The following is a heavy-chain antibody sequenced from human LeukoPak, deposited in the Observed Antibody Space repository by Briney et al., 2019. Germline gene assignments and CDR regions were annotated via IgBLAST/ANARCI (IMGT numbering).Heavy chain of an antibody. Sequence: SVQVSFKASVYTFTGYYLHSLRQPPAQGLEGMGWINPNHGDTNYTQKFQDRVSMNRDTSISTAYMHLSRLRSDDTAVYYCARSPHILTGENFDYWGQGTLLTVSS. CDR3: ARSPHILTGENFDY. CDR1: VYTFTGYY. J-gene: IGHJ4*02. D-gene: IGHD3-9*01. CDR2: INPNHGDT. V-gene: IGHV1-2*02.